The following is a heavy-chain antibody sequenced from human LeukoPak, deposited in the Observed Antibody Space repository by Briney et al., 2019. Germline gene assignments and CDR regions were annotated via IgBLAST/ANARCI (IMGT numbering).Heavy chain of an antibody. Sequence: PGGSLRLSCAASGFTFSSYWMSWVRQAPGKGLEWVANIKQDGSEKYYVDSVKGRFTISRDNAKNSLYLQMNSLRAEDTAVYYCAREAVVVTALLDYWGQGTLVTVSS. D-gene: IGHD2-21*02. CDR3: AREAVVVTALLDY. CDR1: GFTFSSYW. J-gene: IGHJ4*02. V-gene: IGHV3-7*01. CDR2: IKQDGSEK.